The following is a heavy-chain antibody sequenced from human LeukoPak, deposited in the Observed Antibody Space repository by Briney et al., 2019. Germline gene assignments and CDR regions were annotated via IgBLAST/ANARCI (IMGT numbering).Heavy chain of an antibody. J-gene: IGHJ4*02. CDR2: ISGSNGNT. V-gene: IGHV1-18*01. D-gene: IGHD1-1*01. Sequence: ASVKVSCKASGYTFTSYGVSWVRQAPGQGLEWMGWISGSNGNTDYAQKLQGRVTMTTDTSTSTAYMELRSLRSDDTAVYYCARYPLSYSNNWHYYFDYWGQGTLPTVSS. CDR3: ARYPLSYSNNWHYYFDY. CDR1: GYTFTSYG.